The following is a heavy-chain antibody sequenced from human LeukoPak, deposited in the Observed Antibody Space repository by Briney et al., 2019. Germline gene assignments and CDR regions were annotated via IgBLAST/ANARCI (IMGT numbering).Heavy chain of an antibody. Sequence: SETLSLTCTVSGGSISSSDHYWGWIRQPPGKGLEWIGSIYYSGNTYYNPSLKSRVTISVDTSKNQFSLRLSFVTVADTAVYYCARYPTAMVSFDYWGQGTLVTVSS. V-gene: IGHV4-39*01. CDR2: IYYSGNT. CDR1: GGSISSSDHY. J-gene: IGHJ4*02. CDR3: ARYPTAMVSFDY. D-gene: IGHD5-18*01.